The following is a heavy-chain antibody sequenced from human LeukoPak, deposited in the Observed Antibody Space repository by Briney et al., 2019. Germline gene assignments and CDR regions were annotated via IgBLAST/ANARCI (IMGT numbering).Heavy chain of an antibody. J-gene: IGHJ4*02. V-gene: IGHV3-48*03. CDR1: GFTFSSYE. CDR2: ISSSGSTK. D-gene: IGHD3-10*01. CDR3: ARDIRGVNQNFDF. Sequence: PGGSLRLSCAASGFTFSSYEMNWVRQAPGKGLEWVSYISSSGSTKYYADSVKGRSTISRDNAKNSLYLQMNSLRADDTAVYYRARDIRGVNQNFDFWGQGTLVTVSS.